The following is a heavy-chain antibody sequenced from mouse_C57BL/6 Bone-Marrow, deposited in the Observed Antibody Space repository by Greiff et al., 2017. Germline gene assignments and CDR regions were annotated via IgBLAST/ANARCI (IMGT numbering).Heavy chain of an antibody. J-gene: IGHJ1*03. D-gene: IGHD1-1*01. CDR2: IYPRDGST. Sequence: VMLVESGPELVKPGASVKLSCKASGYTFTSYDINWVKQRPGQGLEWIGWIYPRDGSTKYNEKFKGKATLTVDPSSSTAYMELHSLPSEDSAVYFCARLEFDGSSGDWYFDVWGTGTTVTVSS. V-gene: IGHV1-85*01. CDR1: GYTFTSYD. CDR3: ARLEFDGSSGDWYFDV.